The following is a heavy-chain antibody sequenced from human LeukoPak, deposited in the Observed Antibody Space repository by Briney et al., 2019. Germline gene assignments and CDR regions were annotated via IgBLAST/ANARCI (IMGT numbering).Heavy chain of an antibody. CDR1: GFTFSSYS. J-gene: IGHJ6*02. D-gene: IGHD3-16*01. Sequence: PGGSLRLSCAASGFTFSSYSMNWVRQAPGKGLEWVSSISSSSSYIYYADSVKGRFTISRDNAKNSLYLQMNSLRAEDTAVYYCARGGRPYYYGMDVWGQGTTVTVSS. CDR2: ISSSSSYI. CDR3: ARGGRPYYYGMDV. V-gene: IGHV3-21*01.